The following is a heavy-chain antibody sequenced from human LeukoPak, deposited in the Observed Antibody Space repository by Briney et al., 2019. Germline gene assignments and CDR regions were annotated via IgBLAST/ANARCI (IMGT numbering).Heavy chain of an antibody. CDR2: ISYDGSDK. CDR1: GFTFSSYA. D-gene: IGHD6-13*01. V-gene: IGHV3-30-3*01. Sequence: GGSLRLSCAASGFTFSSYAMYWVRQAPGKGLEWVAVISYDGSDKYYADSVKGRFTISRDNSKNTLYLQMNSLRAEDTAVYYCARDRPPSSSWYSQYTTGWFDPWGQGTLVTVSS. CDR3: ARDRPPSSSWYSQYTTGWFDP. J-gene: IGHJ5*02.